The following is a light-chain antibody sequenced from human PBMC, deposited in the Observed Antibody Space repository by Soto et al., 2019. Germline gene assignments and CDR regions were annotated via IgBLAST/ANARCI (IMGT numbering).Light chain of an antibody. Sequence: QAVLTQPPSASGTPGQRVTFSCSGSTSNIGSNTVNWYQQLPGTAPKLLIYSNNQRPSGVPDRFSGSKSGTSASLAISGLQSEDETDYYCAAWDDILNGVIFGGGTKLTVL. CDR3: AAWDDILNGVI. CDR2: SNN. J-gene: IGLJ2*01. CDR1: TSNIGSNT. V-gene: IGLV1-44*01.